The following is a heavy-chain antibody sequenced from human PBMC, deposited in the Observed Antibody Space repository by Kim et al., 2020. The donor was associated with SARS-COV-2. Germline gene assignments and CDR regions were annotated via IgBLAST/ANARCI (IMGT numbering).Heavy chain of an antibody. Sequence: SLKSRVTISVDTSKNQFTLKLSSVTAADTAVYYCARAARRPYYYYYYMDVWGKGTTVTVSS. V-gene: IGHV4-34*01. CDR3: ARAARRPYYYYYYMDV. J-gene: IGHJ6*03. D-gene: IGHD6-13*01.